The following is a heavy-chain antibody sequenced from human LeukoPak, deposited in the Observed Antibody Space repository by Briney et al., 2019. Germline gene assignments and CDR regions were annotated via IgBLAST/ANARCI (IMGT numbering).Heavy chain of an antibody. CDR3: ARVAYEYDSSGYYIYYFDY. Sequence: GGSLRLSCAASGFTFSSYSMNWVRQAPGKGPEWVSYISSSSSTIYYADSVKGRFTISRDNAKNSLYLQMNSLRAEDTAVYYCARVAYEYDSSGYYIYYFDYWGQGTLVTVSS. J-gene: IGHJ4*02. V-gene: IGHV3-48*04. D-gene: IGHD3-22*01. CDR2: ISSSSSTI. CDR1: GFTFSSYS.